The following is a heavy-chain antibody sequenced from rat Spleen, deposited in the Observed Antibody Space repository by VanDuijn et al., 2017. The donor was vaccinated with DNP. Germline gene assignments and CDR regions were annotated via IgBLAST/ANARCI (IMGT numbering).Heavy chain of an antibody. V-gene: IGHV5-22*01. J-gene: IGHJ2*01. CDR1: GFTFSDYY. CDR2: TNYNGGST. D-gene: IGHD1-4*01. CDR3: ARHVLPLRVWDY. Sequence: EVQLVESGGGLVQPGGSLKLSCAASGFTFSDYYMAWVRQAPTKGLEWVAYTNYNGGSTYNGDSVKGRFTISRDNAKSTLYLKMNSLRSEDMATYYCARHVLPLRVWDYWGQGVMVTVSS.